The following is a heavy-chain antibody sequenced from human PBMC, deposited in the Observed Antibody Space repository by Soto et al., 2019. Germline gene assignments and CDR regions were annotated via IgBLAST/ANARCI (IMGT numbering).Heavy chain of an antibody. D-gene: IGHD3-3*01. CDR1: ALSLSTSGVG. J-gene: IGHJ5*02. CDR3: ANSSSYITIFGPNGWFDL. CDR2: IYWDDDK. V-gene: IGHV2-5*02. Sequence: SGATLVNPTQTLTLTCTFFALSLSTSGVGGGWIRQPPGKALAWLALIYWDDDKRYSPSLTSSLTITKDTSKNQGVLTMTNMDPVDTATYSCANSSSYITIFGPNGWFDLWGQGTLVTVSS.